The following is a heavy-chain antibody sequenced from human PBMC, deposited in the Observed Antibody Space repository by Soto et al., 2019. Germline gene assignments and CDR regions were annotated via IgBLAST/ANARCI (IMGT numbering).Heavy chain of an antibody. J-gene: IGHJ4*02. Sequence: SETLSLTCTVSGGSIRSYYWSWIRQPPGKGLEWIGYIYYSGSTNYNPSLKSRATISVDTSKNQFSLKLSSVTAADTAVYYCARDGYSSSWGNFDYWGQGTLVTVSS. CDR3: ARDGYSSSWGNFDY. V-gene: IGHV4-59*01. CDR2: IYYSGST. D-gene: IGHD6-13*01. CDR1: GGSIRSYY.